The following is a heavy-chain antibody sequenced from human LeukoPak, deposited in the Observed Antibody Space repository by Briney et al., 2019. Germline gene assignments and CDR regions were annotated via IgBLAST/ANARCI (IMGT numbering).Heavy chain of an antibody. D-gene: IGHD5-12*01. J-gene: IGHJ5*02. CDR2: IKTTTVGGTT. CDR3: TTDFFQGYSGS. CDR1: GFTFSNVW. V-gene: IGHV3-15*01. Sequence: PGGSLRLSCAASGFTFSNVWMTWVRQAPGKGLECVGRIKTTTVGGTTDYAAPVKGRSTISRDDSKNMVYLQMKSLQTEDTAVYYCTTDFFQGYSGSWGQGTLVTVSS.